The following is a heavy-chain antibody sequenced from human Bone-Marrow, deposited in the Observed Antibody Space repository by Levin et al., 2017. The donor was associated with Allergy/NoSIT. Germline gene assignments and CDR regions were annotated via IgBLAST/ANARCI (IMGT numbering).Heavy chain of an antibody. D-gene: IGHD6-6*01. V-gene: IGHV3-30*03. CDR3: AIDPHSSSPNSGY. CDR1: GFTFSSYG. CDR2: ISYDGSNK. J-gene: IGHJ4*02. Sequence: GESLKISCAASGFTFSSYGMHWVRQAPGKGLEWVAVISYDGSNKYYADSVKGRFTISRDNSKNTLYLQMNSLRAEDTAVYYCAIDPHSSSPNSGYWGQGTLVTVSS.